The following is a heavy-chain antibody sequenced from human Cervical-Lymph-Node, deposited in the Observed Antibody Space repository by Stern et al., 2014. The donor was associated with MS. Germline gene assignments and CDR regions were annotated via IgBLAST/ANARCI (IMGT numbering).Heavy chain of an antibody. Sequence: QLQLQESGSGLVRPSQTLSLTCAVSGESISSGGYSWNWIRQPPGKGLEWIGYIYHSGGAHSNPSLKSRVTLSVDTSKNQFSLNLSSVTAADTAIYYCARGAYHILTGYSEDFQHWGQGTLVTVSS. CDR2: IYHSGGA. V-gene: IGHV4-30-2*01. J-gene: IGHJ1*01. CDR3: ARGAYHILTGYSEDFQH. CDR1: GESISSGGYS. D-gene: IGHD3-9*01.